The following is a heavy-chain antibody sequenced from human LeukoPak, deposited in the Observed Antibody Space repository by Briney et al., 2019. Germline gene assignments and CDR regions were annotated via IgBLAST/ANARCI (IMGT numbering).Heavy chain of an antibody. V-gene: IGHV4-34*01. J-gene: IGHJ4*02. CDR1: GGSFSGYY. CDR2: INHSGST. Sequence: TLSPTRAVYGGSFSGYYWSWIRQPPGKGLEWIGEINHSGSTNYNPSLKSRVTISVDTSKNQFSLKLSSVTAADTAVYYCARRTTYYDFWSGYPRYYFDYWGQGTLVTVSS. D-gene: IGHD3-3*01. CDR3: ARRTTYYDFWSGYPRYYFDY.